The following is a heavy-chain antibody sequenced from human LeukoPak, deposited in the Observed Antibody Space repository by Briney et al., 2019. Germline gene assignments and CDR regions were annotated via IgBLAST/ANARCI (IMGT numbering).Heavy chain of an antibody. CDR2: INPNSGDA. J-gene: IGHJ4*02. D-gene: IGHD1-26*01. Sequence: ASVKVSCKASGYTFTGYYMHWVRQAPGQGLEWMGWINPNSGDANYAQKFQGRVTMTRDTSISTAYMKLSRLRSDDTAVYYCARAGPLYSGAYLGYWGQGTLVTVSS. CDR3: ARAGPLYSGAYLGY. CDR1: GYTFTGYY. V-gene: IGHV1-2*02.